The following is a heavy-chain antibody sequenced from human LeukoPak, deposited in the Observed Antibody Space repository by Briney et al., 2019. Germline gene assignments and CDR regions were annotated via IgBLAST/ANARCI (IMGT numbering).Heavy chain of an antibody. CDR3: AGGFRGQLGYFDY. V-gene: IGHV4-59*01. Sequence: SETLSLTCTVSGGSISGYYWSWIRQPPGKGLEWIGYIYYSGSSNYNPSLKSRVTMSVDTSKNHFSLKLSSVTAADTAVYCCAGGFRGQLGYFDYWGQGTLVTVSS. CDR1: GGSISGYY. D-gene: IGHD1-1*01. CDR2: IYYSGSS. J-gene: IGHJ4*02.